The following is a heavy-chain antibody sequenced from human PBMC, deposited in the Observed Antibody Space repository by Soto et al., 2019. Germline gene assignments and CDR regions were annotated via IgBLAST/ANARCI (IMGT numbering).Heavy chain of an antibody. CDR1: GFTFSSYA. J-gene: IGHJ6*02. V-gene: IGHV3-23*01. CDR2: ISGSGGST. D-gene: IGHD3-22*01. CDR3: AKAYYYDSSGEPNYYYGMDV. Sequence: EVQLLESGGGLVQPGGSLRLSCAASGFTFSSYAMSWVRQAPGKGLEWVSAISGSGGSTYYADSVKGRFTISRDNSKNTLYLQMNSLRAEDTSVYYCAKAYYYDSSGEPNYYYGMDVWGQGTTVNVSS.